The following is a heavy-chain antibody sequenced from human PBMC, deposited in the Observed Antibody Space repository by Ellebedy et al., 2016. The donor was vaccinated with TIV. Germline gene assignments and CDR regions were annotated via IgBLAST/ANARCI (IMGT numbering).Heavy chain of an antibody. J-gene: IGHJ4*02. CDR2: INPSGGST. V-gene: IGHV1-46*01. CDR3: ARDLTMVRGVIISSPGY. CDR1: GYTFTSYY. Sequence: AASVKVSCKASGYTFTSYYIHWVRQAPGQGLEWMGIINPSGGSTSSAQKFQGRVTMTRDTSTSTVYMELSSLRSEDTAVYYCARDLTMVRGVIISSPGYWGQGTLVTVSS. D-gene: IGHD3-10*01.